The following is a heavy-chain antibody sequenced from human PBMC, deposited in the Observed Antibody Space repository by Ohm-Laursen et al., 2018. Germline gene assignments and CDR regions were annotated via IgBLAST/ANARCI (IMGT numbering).Heavy chain of an antibody. D-gene: IGHD3-3*01. V-gene: IGHV3-23*01. Sequence: SLRLSCAASGFTFSSYAMSWVRQAPGKGLDWISTISGGGGTTYYADPVKGRFTISRDSSKNTLYLQMNSLRAEDTAVYYCAKARGDFWSGQGVYFDYWGQGTLVTVSS. CDR1: GFTFSSYA. J-gene: IGHJ4*02. CDR3: AKARGDFWSGQGVYFDY. CDR2: ISGGGGTT.